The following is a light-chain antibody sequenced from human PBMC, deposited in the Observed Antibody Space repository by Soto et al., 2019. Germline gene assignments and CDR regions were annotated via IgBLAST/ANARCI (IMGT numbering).Light chain of an antibody. J-gene: IGKJ1*01. CDR3: QQSYSTPWT. CDR1: QIISSN. Sequence: IVMTQSPATLSVSPGERATLSCRASQIISSNLAWYQQKPGQAPRLLIYGASTRATGIPARFSGSGSGTEFTLTISSLQSEDFATYYCQQSYSTPWTFGQGTKVEIK. CDR2: GAS. V-gene: IGKV3-15*01.